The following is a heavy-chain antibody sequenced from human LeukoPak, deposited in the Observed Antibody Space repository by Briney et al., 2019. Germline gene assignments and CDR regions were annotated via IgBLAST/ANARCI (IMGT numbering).Heavy chain of an antibody. Sequence: SETLSFTCSVSGGSISSYYWTWIRQPPGKGLEWIGYMYYSGSTNYNPSLKSRVTISVDTSKNQFSLKLSSVTAADTAVYYCARPSSTAPPYYYDLWGQGTLVTVSS. J-gene: IGHJ4*02. CDR1: GGSISSYY. D-gene: IGHD3-16*01. CDR3: ARPSSTAPPYYYDL. CDR2: MYYSGST. V-gene: IGHV4-59*08.